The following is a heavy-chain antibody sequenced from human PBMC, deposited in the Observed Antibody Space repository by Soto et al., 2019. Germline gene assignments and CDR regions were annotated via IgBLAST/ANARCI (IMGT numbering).Heavy chain of an antibody. Sequence: ASVKVSCKASGYTFINYDINWVRQAPGQGLEWVGWMNPDSGNTGYAQNFQGRVTMTGNTSISSVYMELSSLTSEDTAVYYCARRRGSNGWFDLWGQGTLVTVSS. CDR1: GYTFINYD. V-gene: IGHV1-8*01. J-gene: IGHJ5*02. CDR2: MNPDSGNT. CDR3: ARRRGSNGWFDL. D-gene: IGHD2-8*01.